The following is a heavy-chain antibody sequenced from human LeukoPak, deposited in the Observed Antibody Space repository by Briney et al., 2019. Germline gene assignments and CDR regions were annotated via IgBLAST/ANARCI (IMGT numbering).Heavy chain of an antibody. CDR2: IIPIFGTA. CDR3: ARGGDSSGYYHRYFDY. CDR1: GGTFSSYA. D-gene: IGHD3-22*01. J-gene: IGHJ4*02. V-gene: IGHV1-69*01. Sequence: SVKVSYKASGGTFSSYAISWVRQAPGQGLEWMGGIIPIFGTANYAQKFQGRVTITADESTSTAYMELSSLRPEDTAVYYCARGGDSSGYYHRYFDYWGQGTLVTVSS.